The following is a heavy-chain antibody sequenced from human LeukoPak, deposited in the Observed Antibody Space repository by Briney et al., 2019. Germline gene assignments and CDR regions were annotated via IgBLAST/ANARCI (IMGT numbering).Heavy chain of an antibody. J-gene: IGHJ3*02. CDR1: GFSISSGYY. CDR3: ASRTAQTWMYRAFNI. Sequence: SETLSLTCTVSGFSISSGYYWGWIRPPPGKGLEWIGSIYHSGSTYYNPSLKSRVTISVDTSKNQFSLKLSSVTAADTAVYYCASRTAQTWMYRAFNIWGQGTMVTVSS. D-gene: IGHD5-12*01. V-gene: IGHV4-38-2*02. CDR2: IYHSGST.